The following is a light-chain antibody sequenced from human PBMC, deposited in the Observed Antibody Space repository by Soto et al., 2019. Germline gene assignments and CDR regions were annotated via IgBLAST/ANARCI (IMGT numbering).Light chain of an antibody. J-gene: IGKJ4*01. Sequence: DIQMTQSPSSLSASVGDRVTITCQASQDITNYLNWYQQRPGKVPKLLIYDASNLETGVPSRFSGSGSGTDFTFTISSLQPEDAAMYYCQQCGNLPLTFGGGTKVEIK. CDR3: QQCGNLPLT. CDR1: QDITNY. V-gene: IGKV1-33*01. CDR2: DAS.